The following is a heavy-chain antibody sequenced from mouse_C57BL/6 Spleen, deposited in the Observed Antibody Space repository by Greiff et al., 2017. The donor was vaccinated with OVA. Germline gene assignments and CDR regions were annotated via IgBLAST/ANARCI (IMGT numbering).Heavy chain of an antibody. D-gene: IGHD2-4*01. Sequence: EVQLVESGPELVKPGASVKISCKASGYSFTGYYMNWVKQSPEKSLEWIGEINPSTGGTTYNQKFKAKATLTVDKSSSTAYMQLKSLTSEDSAVYYCARNSYDYDWFAYWGQGTLVTVSA. CDR2: INPSTGGT. J-gene: IGHJ3*01. V-gene: IGHV1-42*01. CDR1: GYSFTGYY. CDR3: ARNSYDYDWFAY.